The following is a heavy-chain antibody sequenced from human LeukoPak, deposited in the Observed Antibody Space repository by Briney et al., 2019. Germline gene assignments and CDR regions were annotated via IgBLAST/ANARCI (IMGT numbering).Heavy chain of an antibody. CDR1: GFSFSSYG. V-gene: IGHV3-30*02. CDR2: IRSDGSNK. J-gene: IGHJ6*03. CDR3: AKDGRSGNYWNYYYYMDV. Sequence: PGGSLRLSCAGSGFSFSSYGMHWGRQAPGKGLEWMAFIRSDGSNKYYADSVKGRFTISRDNSKNTLYLQMISLRADDTALYYCAKDGRSGNYWNYYYYMDVWGKGTTVTISS. D-gene: IGHD3-10*01.